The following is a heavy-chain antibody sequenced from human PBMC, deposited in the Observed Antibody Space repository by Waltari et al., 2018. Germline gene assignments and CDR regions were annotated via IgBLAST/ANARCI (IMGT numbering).Heavy chain of an antibody. CDR2: ISYDGTNK. Sequence: QVQLVESGGGVVQPGRSLGLSCADSGFSFRGDAIYWVRQAPGKGLEWVAFISYDGTNKYYVDSVKVRFIISRDNSKNTLYLQMNSLRVEDTAVYYCARDPGGSILELDYWGQGTLVTVSS. CDR3: ARDPGGSILELDY. D-gene: IGHD1-1*01. V-gene: IGHV3-30-3*01. CDR1: GFSFRGDA. J-gene: IGHJ4*02.